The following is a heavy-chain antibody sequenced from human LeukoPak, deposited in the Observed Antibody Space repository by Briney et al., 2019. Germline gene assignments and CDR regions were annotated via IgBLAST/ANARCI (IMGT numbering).Heavy chain of an antibody. CDR2: IYSSGST. CDR3: ARTPIYYFDNSGYYN. Sequence: SETLSLTCTVSGGSINNYYWSWIRQPAGKGLEWIGLIYSSGSTSYNPSLKSRVTMSVDTSKKQFSLRLCSVTAADTAVYYCARTPIYYFDNSGYYNWGQGTLVTVSS. V-gene: IGHV4-4*07. D-gene: IGHD3-22*01. CDR1: GGSINNYY. J-gene: IGHJ4*02.